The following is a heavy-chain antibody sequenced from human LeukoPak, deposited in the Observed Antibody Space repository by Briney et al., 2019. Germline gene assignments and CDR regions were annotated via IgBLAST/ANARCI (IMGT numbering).Heavy chain of an antibody. V-gene: IGHV1-18*01. Sequence: ASVKVSCKASGYTFTSYGISWVRQAPGQGLEWMGWISAYNGNTNYAQKFQGRVTMTRDTSISTAYMELSRLRSDDTAVYYCARDRPAAGASELDYWGQGTLVTVSS. CDR3: ARDRPAAGASELDY. CDR1: GYTFTSYG. D-gene: IGHD2-2*01. CDR2: ISAYNGNT. J-gene: IGHJ4*02.